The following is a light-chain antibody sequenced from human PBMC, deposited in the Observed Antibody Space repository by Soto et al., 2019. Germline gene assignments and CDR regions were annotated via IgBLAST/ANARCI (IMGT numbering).Light chain of an antibody. CDR1: QSVSSSY. Sequence: IGLTQSPGTVCLSPGERATLSCRASQSVSSSYLAWYQQKPGQAPRLFIYGASSRATGIPDRFSGSGSGTDFTLTISRLEPEDFAVYYCQQYGSSPWTFGQRTNVDIK. V-gene: IGKV3-20*01. CDR3: QQYGSSPWT. CDR2: GAS. J-gene: IGKJ1*01.